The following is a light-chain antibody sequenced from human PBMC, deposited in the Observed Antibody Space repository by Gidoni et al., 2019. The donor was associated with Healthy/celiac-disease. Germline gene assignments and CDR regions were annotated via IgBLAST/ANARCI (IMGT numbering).Light chain of an antibody. V-gene: IGKV3-11*01. CDR3: QQRSNWVFT. J-gene: IGKJ3*01. CDR1: QSVSSY. Sequence: EIVLTQSPATLSLSPGERATLSCRASQSVSSYFAWYQQKPGQAPRLLIYDASNRATGIPARFSGSGSGTDFTLTISSLEPEDFAVYYCQQRSNWVFTFGPXTKVDIK. CDR2: DAS.